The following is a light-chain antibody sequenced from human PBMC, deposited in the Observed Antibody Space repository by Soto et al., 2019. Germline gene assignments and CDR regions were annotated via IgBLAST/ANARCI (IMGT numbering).Light chain of an antibody. J-gene: IGKJ5*01. CDR1: QNFGISY. V-gene: IGKV3-20*01. CDR2: GAS. Sequence: VLGGCPGTQNLSPEESATLSCRASQNFGISYLAWYQQKPGQAPRLLIYGASSRPTGIPDRFSGSGSGTDFTLTISRLEPEDFAVYYCQQYGSSSTFGQGTLLEIK. CDR3: QQYGSSST.